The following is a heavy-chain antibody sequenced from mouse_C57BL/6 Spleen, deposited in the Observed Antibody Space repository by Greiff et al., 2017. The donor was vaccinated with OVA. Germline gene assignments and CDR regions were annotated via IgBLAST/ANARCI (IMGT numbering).Heavy chain of an antibody. D-gene: IGHD3-3*01. V-gene: IGHV1-64*01. Sequence: QVQLQQPGAELVKPGASVKLSCKASGYTFTSYWMHWVKQRPGQGLEWIGKIHPNRGSTNYNEKFKSKATLTVDKYYSTAYNQIRRLTSEDSAVYYCATGAGTGFAYWGQGTLVTVSA. J-gene: IGHJ3*01. CDR3: ATGAGTGFAY. CDR1: GYTFTSYW. CDR2: IHPNRGST.